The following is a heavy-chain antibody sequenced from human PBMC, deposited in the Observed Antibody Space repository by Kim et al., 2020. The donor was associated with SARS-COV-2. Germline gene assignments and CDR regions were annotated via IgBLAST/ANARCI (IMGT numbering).Heavy chain of an antibody. J-gene: IGHJ3*02. CDR3: ARARTHYDILTGYYSDAFDI. V-gene: IGHV3-11*06. Sequence: RFTISRDNAKNSLYLQMNSLRAEDTAVYYCARARTHYDILTGYYSDAFDIWGQGTMVTVSS. D-gene: IGHD3-9*01.